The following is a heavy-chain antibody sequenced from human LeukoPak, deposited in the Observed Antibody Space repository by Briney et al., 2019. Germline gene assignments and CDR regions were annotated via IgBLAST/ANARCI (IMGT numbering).Heavy chain of an antibody. D-gene: IGHD1-26*01. V-gene: IGHV3-21*04. CDR1: GFTFSSYD. Sequence: GGSLRLSCAASGFTFSSYDMNWVRQAPGKGLEWVSSISSSSSYIYYSDSVKGRFTISRDNVKNSLYLQMNSLRAEDTALYHCARTRYSGSYGGADYWGQGTLVTVSS. J-gene: IGHJ4*02. CDR2: ISSSSSYI. CDR3: ARTRYSGSYGGADY.